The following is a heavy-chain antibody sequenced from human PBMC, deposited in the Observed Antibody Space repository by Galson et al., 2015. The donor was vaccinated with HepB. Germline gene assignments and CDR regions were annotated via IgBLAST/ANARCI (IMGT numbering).Heavy chain of an antibody. D-gene: IGHD6-6*01. V-gene: IGHV1-18*04. CDR1: GYTFLIYG. CDR3: ARDPTEAWSSSSGGWALDI. Sequence: SVKVSCKASGYTFLIYGISWVRQAPGQGLEWMGWISAYERDKEYAPTFQGRVTMTTDTSTSTAYMELVSLRSEEPAVYYCARDPTEAWSSSSGGWALDIWGQGTMVTVSS. J-gene: IGHJ3*02. CDR2: ISAYERDK.